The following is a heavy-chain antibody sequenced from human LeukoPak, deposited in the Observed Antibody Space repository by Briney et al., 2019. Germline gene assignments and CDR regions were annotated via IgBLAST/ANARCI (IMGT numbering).Heavy chain of an antibody. Sequence: GESPKISCKGSGYSFTSYWIGWVRQMPGKGLEWMGIIYPGDSDTRYSPSFQGQVTISADKSISTAYLQWSSLKASDTAMYYCATTSDSSGVAFDYWGQGTLVTVSS. J-gene: IGHJ4*02. CDR3: ATTSDSSGVAFDY. D-gene: IGHD3-22*01. V-gene: IGHV5-51*01. CDR1: GYSFTSYW. CDR2: IYPGDSDT.